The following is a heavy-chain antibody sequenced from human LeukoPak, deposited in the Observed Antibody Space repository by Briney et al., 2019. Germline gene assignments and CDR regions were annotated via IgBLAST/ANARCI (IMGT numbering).Heavy chain of an antibody. J-gene: IGHJ4*02. CDR2: ISVHNGDT. V-gene: IGHV1-18*01. Sequence: ASVKVSCKASGYTFSSYGISWVRQAPGQGLEWRGWISVHNGDTKYAQKFQDRVIMTTDTSTSTAYMELWGLRSDDTAVYYCARDQYDSVWGSHRPYFDYWGQGTLVTVSS. CDR1: GYTFSSYG. CDR3: ARDQYDSVWGSHRPYFDY. D-gene: IGHD3-16*01.